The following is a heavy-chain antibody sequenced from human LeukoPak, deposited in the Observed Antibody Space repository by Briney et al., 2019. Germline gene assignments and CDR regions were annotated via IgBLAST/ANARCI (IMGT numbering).Heavy chain of an antibody. V-gene: IGHV4-59*11. Sequence: SETLSLTCSVSGGFLNNQYWTWIRQPPGKGLEWIGYIYYSGSTNYNPSPKSRVTMSVDTSKNHFSLNLTSVTAADTAVYYCARSGSGSYVYYYGLDVWGQGTTVTVSS. J-gene: IGHJ6*02. CDR3: ARSGSGSYVYYYGLDV. CDR2: IYYSGST. D-gene: IGHD3-16*01. CDR1: GGFLNNQY.